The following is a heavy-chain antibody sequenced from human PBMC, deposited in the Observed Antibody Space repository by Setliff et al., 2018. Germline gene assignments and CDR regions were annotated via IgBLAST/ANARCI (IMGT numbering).Heavy chain of an antibody. CDR3: VREGVDRRSSTDYRYYMDV. Sequence: PSETLSLTCSVSGGSISNFYWSWIRQPPGKGLEWIGSISPGRSINYNPSLRSRVTISGDTSKDQISLNLSSGTAADTAVYYCVREGVDRRSSTDYRYYMDVWGKGTTVTVSS. V-gene: IGHV4-4*08. CDR2: ISPGRSI. D-gene: IGHD6-6*01. J-gene: IGHJ6*03. CDR1: GGSISNFY.